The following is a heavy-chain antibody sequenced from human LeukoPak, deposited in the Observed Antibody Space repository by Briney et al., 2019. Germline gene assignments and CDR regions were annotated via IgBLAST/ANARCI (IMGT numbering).Heavy chain of an antibody. D-gene: IGHD6-19*01. Sequence: ASVKVSCEASGYTFTGYYMHWVRQAPGQGLEWMGWINPNSGGTNYAQKFQGRVTMTRDTSISTAYMELSRLRSDDTAVYYCARVGSSGWKMYYFDYWGQGTLVTVSS. CDR3: ARVGSSGWKMYYFDY. CDR2: INPNSGGT. V-gene: IGHV1-2*02. CDR1: GYTFTGYY. J-gene: IGHJ4*02.